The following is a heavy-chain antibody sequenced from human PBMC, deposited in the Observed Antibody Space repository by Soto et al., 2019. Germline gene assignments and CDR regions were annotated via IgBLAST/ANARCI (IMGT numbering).Heavy chain of an antibody. Sequence: GGSLRLSCAASGFTFSSYGMHWVRQAPGKGLEWVAVIWYDGSNKYYADSVKGRFTISRDNSKNTLYLQMNSLRAEDTAVYYCSRELFFRWIWSGSYYGMDVWGQGTTVTVSS. J-gene: IGHJ6*02. D-gene: IGHD3-3*01. CDR1: GFTFSSYG. CDR3: SRELFFRWIWSGSYYGMDV. V-gene: IGHV3-33*01. CDR2: IWYDGSNK.